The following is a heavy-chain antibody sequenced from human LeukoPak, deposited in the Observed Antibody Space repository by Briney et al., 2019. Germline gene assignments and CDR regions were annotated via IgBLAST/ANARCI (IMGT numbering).Heavy chain of an antibody. V-gene: IGHV3-30*02. Sequence: GGSLRLSCAASGFTFSIYAMSWVRQAPGKGLEWVAFIRYDGSNKYYADSVKGRFTISRDNSKNTLYLQMNSLRAEDTAVYYCAKDHCSSTSCYKGFDYWGQGTLVTVSS. CDR1: GFTFSIYA. D-gene: IGHD2-2*02. CDR3: AKDHCSSTSCYKGFDY. J-gene: IGHJ4*02. CDR2: IRYDGSNK.